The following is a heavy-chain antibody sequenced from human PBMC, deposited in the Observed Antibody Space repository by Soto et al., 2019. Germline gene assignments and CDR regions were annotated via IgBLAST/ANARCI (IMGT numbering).Heavy chain of an antibody. CDR3: ARAYTWGVAVAGT. CDR2: MNPNSGNT. J-gene: IGHJ4*02. V-gene: IGHV1-8*01. CDR1: GYTFTSFD. Sequence: ASVKDSCKASGYTFTSFDINWVRQATGQGLEWMGWMNPNSGNTGYAQKFQGRVTMTRNTSISTAYMELSSLSSEDTAVYYWARAYTWGVAVAGTWGQGTLVTVPP. D-gene: IGHD6-19*01.